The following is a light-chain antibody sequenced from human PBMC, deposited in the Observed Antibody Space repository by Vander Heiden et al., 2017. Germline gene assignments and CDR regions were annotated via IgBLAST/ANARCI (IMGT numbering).Light chain of an antibody. Sequence: DLPLTQSPSFLSESGGDRVHIPCRACQGLISYLAWYQQKPGKAPRLLIYAAFTLQSGVPSSFIITSSPSPFPLSLRPLLPFSFSTYYCQQLNSYSFGRGTRLEIK. V-gene: IGKV1-9*01. CDR2: AAF. CDR1: QGLISY. J-gene: IGKJ5*01. CDR3: QQLNSYS.